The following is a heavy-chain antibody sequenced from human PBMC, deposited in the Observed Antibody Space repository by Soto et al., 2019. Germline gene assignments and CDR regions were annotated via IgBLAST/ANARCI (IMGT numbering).Heavy chain of an antibody. CDR1: GYIFTSYY. V-gene: IGHV1-46*01. CDR2: IDPSAGST. J-gene: IGHJ4*02. D-gene: IGHD1-1*01. Sequence: QVQLVQSGAEVKKPGASVKVSCKASGYIFTSYYMHWVRQAPGQGLERMGTIDPSAGSTTYAQNFQGRVTMTRDTSTSTVYLELNSLRSEDTAVYYCARSPVPTCTTLYYFGYWGQGTLVTVSS. CDR3: ARSPVPTCTTLYYFGY.